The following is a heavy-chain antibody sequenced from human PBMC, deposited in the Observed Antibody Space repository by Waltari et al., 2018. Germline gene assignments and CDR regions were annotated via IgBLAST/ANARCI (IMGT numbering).Heavy chain of an antibody. CDR3: ARDTHLNWFDP. CDR2: ISSSSSYI. CDR1: GFTFSSYS. V-gene: IGHV3-21*01. J-gene: IGHJ5*02. Sequence: EVQLVESGGGLVKPGGSLRLSCAASGFTFSSYSMHWVRQAPGKGLEWVSSISSSSSYIYYADSVKGRFTISRDNAKNSLYLQMNSLRAEDTAVYYCARDTHLNWFDPWGQGTLVTVSS. D-gene: IGHD3-3*02.